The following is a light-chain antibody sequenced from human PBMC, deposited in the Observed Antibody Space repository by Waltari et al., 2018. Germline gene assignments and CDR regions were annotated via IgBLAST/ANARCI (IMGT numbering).Light chain of an antibody. J-gene: IGKJ1*01. V-gene: IGKV3-15*01. Sequence: ILLTQSPDPLSVSPGERVTLSCRASESIPTNLAWYQQRPGQAPRLLIFHASSRATDIPAKFSGSGSGTEFTLAISSLQAEDFAVYYCQQYNNWPPSTFGQGTKVEFK. CDR1: ESIPTN. CDR3: QQYNNWPPST. CDR2: HAS.